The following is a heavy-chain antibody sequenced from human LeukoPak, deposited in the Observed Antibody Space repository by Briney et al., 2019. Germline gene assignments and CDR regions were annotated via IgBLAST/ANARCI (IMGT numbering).Heavy chain of an antibody. CDR3: ARDQGRDDYYMDV. CDR2: ISYDGSNK. CDR1: GFTFSSYA. J-gene: IGHJ6*03. V-gene: IGHV3-30-3*01. Sequence: GGSLRLSCAASGFTFSSYAMHWVRQAPGKGLEWVAVISYDGSNKYYADSVKGRFTISRDNSKNTLYLQMNSLRAEDTAVYYCARDQGRDDYYMDVWGKGTTVTVSS.